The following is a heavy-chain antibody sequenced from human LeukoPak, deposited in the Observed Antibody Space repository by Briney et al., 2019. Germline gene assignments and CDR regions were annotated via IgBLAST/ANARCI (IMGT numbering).Heavy chain of an antibody. CDR2: IYYSGST. Sequence: PSETLSLTCTVSGGSISTYYWGWIRQPPGKGLEWIGSIYYSGSTYYNPSLRSRVTISVDTSKNQFSLRLSSVTAADTAVYYCARVGYYGSGSRPNWFDPWGQGTLVTVSS. J-gene: IGHJ5*02. CDR1: GGSISTYY. CDR3: ARVGYYGSGSRPNWFDP. D-gene: IGHD3-10*01. V-gene: IGHV4-39*07.